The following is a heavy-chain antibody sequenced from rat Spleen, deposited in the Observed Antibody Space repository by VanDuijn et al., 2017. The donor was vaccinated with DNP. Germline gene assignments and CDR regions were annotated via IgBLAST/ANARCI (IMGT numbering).Heavy chain of an antibody. CDR1: GFTFSDSA. V-gene: IGHV5S10*01. J-gene: IGHJ2*01. CDR3: VTRGMYGGYDH. Sequence: EVQLVESGGGVVQPGNSLKLSCAASGFTFSDSAMAWVRPSPKKGLEWVATIIYDGSHTFYRDSVQGRFPISRDNAKTTLYLQMDSLRSDDTATYYCVTRGMYGGYDHWGQGVMVTVSS. CDR2: IIYDGSHT. D-gene: IGHD1-11*01.